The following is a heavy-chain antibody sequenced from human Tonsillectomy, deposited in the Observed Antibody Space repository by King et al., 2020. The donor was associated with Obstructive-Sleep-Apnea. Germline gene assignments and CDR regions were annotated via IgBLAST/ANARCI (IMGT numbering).Heavy chain of an antibody. D-gene: IGHD3-10*01. CDR1: GYTFTSYD. Sequence: QLVQSGAEVKKPGASVKVSCKASGYTFTSYDINWVRQATGQGLGWMGWMNPNSGNTGYAQKFQGRVTMTRNTSISTAYMELSSLRSEDTAVYYCARSPRWFGELSPYYYYYYGMDVWGQGTTVTVSS. CDR2: MNPNSGNT. CDR3: ARSPRWFGELSPYYYYYYGMDV. J-gene: IGHJ6*02. V-gene: IGHV1-8*01.